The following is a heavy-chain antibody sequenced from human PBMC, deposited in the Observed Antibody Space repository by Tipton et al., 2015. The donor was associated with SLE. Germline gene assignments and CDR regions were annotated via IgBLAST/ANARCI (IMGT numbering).Heavy chain of an antibody. D-gene: IGHD2-8*02. Sequence: TLSLTRSVSGVSISSHSHYWGWIRQPPGKGLEWIGIIYNSGSTYSSPSLKSRVTISVDTSKNQFSLKMSSVTAADTAVYYCARGYCSGDVCFGRGYFDYWGQGTQVTVSS. CDR2: IYNSGST. CDR3: ARGYCSGDVCFGRGYFDY. J-gene: IGHJ4*02. CDR1: GVSISSHSHY. V-gene: IGHV4-39*07.